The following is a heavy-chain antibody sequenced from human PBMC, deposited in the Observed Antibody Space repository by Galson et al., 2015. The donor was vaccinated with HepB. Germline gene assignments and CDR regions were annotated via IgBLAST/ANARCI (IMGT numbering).Heavy chain of an antibody. D-gene: IGHD2-15*01. J-gene: IGHJ5*02. CDR1: GFTFSSYS. V-gene: IGHV3-21*01. Sequence: SLRLSCAASGFTFSSYSMNWVRQAPGKGLEWVSSISSSSSYIYYADSVKGRFTISRDNAKNSLYLQMNSLRAEDTAVDYCASIPIYCSGGSCYNWFDPWGQGTLVTVSS. CDR2: ISSSSSYI. CDR3: ASIPIYCSGGSCYNWFDP.